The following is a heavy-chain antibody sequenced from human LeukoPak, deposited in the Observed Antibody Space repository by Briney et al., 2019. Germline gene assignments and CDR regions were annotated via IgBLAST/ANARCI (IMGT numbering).Heavy chain of an antibody. V-gene: IGHV3-66*01. J-gene: IGHJ4*02. CDR3: ARNVPSDY. CDR1: GFTFSTYA. Sequence: HPGGSLRLSCAASGFTFSTYAMSWVRQAPGKGLEWVSIIYSGGSTYYADSVKGRFTISRDGSKNTVYLQMNSLRVDDTAVYFCARNVPSDYWGQGTLVTVSS. CDR2: IYSGGST.